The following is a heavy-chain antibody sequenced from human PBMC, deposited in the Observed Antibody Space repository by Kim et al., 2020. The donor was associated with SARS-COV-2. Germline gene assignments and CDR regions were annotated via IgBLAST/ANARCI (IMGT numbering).Heavy chain of an antibody. Sequence: YTPTLKGRVPMSVATTKNQFSLKLITVTAADAAVYYCARHSGSYGGAFDIWGQGTMVTVSS. CDR3: ARHSGSYGGAFDI. J-gene: IGHJ3*02. V-gene: IGHV4-59*08. D-gene: IGHD1-26*01.